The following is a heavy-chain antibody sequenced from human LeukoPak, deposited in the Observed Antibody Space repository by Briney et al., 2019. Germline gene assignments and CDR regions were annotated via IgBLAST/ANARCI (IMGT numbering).Heavy chain of an antibody. J-gene: IGHJ4*02. V-gene: IGHV1-3*01. CDR1: GYTFTSYA. CDR3: ARRSINDCSGGSCYNSALYFDY. D-gene: IGHD2-15*01. Sequence: ASVKVSCKASGYTFTSYAMHWVRQAPGQRLEWMGWINAGNGNTKYSQKFQGRVTITRDTSASTAYMELSSLRSEDTAVYYCARRSINDCSGGSCYNSALYFDYWGQGTLVTVSS. CDR2: INAGNGNT.